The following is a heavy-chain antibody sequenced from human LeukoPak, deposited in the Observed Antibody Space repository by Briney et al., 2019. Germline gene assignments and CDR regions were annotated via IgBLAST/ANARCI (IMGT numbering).Heavy chain of an antibody. V-gene: IGHV1-18*04. J-gene: IGHJ6*02. CDR3: ARDPRITIFGVVTNQDYYYYGMDV. CDR1: GYTFTSYY. Sequence: ASVKVSCKASGYTFTSYYMHWVRQAPGQGLEWMGWISAYNGNTNYAQKLQGRVTMTTDTSTSTAYMELRSLRSDDTAVYYCARDPRITIFGVVTNQDYYYYGMDVWGQGTTVTVSS. CDR2: ISAYNGNT. D-gene: IGHD3-3*01.